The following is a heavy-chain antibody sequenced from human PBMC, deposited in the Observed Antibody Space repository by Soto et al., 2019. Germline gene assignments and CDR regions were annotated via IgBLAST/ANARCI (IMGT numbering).Heavy chain of an antibody. J-gene: IGHJ1*01. CDR1: CGSXSSSSYY. Sequence: SETLSLTCTVSCGSXSSSSYYWGWIRQPPGKGLEWIGSIYYSGSTYYNPSLKSRVTISVDTSKNQFSLKLSSVTAADTAVYYCARGWGGYFQHWGQGTLVTVSS. CDR3: ARGWGGYFQH. V-gene: IGHV4-39*07. D-gene: IGHD7-27*01. CDR2: IYYSGST.